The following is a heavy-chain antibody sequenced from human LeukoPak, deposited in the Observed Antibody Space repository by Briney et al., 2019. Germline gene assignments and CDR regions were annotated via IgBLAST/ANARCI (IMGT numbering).Heavy chain of an antibody. V-gene: IGHV4-39*07. D-gene: IGHD2-2*03. CDR3: ARDGYLAVDY. J-gene: IGHJ4*02. CDR2: IYYSGST. Sequence: SETLSLTCTVSGGSISSSTYYWGWIRQPPGKGLEWIGNIYYSGSTYYHPSLTSRVTISVDTSKNQFSLKLSSVTAADTAVYYCARDGYLAVDYWGQGTLVTVSS. CDR1: GGSISSSTYY.